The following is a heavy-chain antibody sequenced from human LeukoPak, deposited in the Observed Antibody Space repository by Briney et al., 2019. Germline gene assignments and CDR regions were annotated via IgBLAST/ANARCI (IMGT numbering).Heavy chain of an antibody. CDR3: ASTATYYYDSSGYYYFDY. J-gene: IGHJ4*02. Sequence: GGSLRLSCAASGFTVSSNYMSWVRQAPGKGLEWVSVIYSGGSTYYADSVKGRFTTSRDNSKNTLYLQMNSLRAEDTAVYYCASTATYYYDSSGYYYFDYWGQGTLVTVSS. D-gene: IGHD3-22*01. V-gene: IGHV3-53*01. CDR1: GFTVSSNY. CDR2: IYSGGST.